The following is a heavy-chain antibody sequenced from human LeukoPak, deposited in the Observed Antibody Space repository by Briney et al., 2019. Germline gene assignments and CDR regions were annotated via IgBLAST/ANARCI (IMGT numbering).Heavy chain of an antibody. D-gene: IGHD3-10*01. CDR2: IRYDGSNK. CDR1: GFTFSSYG. CDR3: ARELSITMVRGVIHWFDP. J-gene: IGHJ5*02. Sequence: GGSLRLPCAASGFTFSSYGMHWVRQAPGKGLEWVAFIRYDGSNKYYADSVKGRFTISRDNSKNTLYLQMNSLRAEDTAVYYCARELSITMVRGVIHWFDPWGQGTLVTVSS. V-gene: IGHV3-30*02.